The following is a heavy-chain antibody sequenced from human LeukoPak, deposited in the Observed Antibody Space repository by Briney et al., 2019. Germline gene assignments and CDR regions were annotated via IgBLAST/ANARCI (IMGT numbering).Heavy chain of an antibody. CDR2: INPDSGAT. CDR3: ARDPFTYGSGSYYEPNWFDP. V-gene: IGHV1-2*02. Sequence: ASVKVSCKASGYTFSDYYMHWVRQAPGQGPEWMGWINPDSGATNYAQKFQGRVTMTRDTSISTAYMELSRLRSDDTAVYYCARDPFTYGSGSYYEPNWFDPWGQGTLVTVSS. D-gene: IGHD3-10*01. CDR1: GYTFSDYY. J-gene: IGHJ5*02.